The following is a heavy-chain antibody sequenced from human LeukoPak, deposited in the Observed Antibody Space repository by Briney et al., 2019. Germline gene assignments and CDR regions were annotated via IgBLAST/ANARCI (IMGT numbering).Heavy chain of an antibody. CDR2: ISYDGSNK. CDR3: AKDGSSGTFDY. D-gene: IGHD3-10*01. CDR1: GFTFSSSG. J-gene: IGHJ4*02. V-gene: IGHV3-30*18. Sequence: GRPLRLSCAASGFTFSSSGMHWVRQAPGKGLEWVAIISYDGSNKYFADSVKGRFTISRDNSKNTLYLQMNSLRAEDTAVYYCAKDGSSGTFDYWGQETLVTVSS.